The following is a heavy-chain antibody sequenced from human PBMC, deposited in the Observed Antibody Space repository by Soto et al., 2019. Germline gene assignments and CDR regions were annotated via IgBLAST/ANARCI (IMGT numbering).Heavy chain of an antibody. D-gene: IGHD3-22*01. J-gene: IGHJ6*01. CDR1: GFTFSSYA. CDR3: ARDMIVVVITTPNYYYYGMDV. Sequence: QVQLVESGGGVVQPGRSLRLSCAASGFTFSSYAMHWVRQAPGKGLEWVAVISYDGSNKYYADSVKGRFTISRDNSKNTLYLQMNSLRAEDTAVYYCARDMIVVVITTPNYYYYGMDVW. CDR2: ISYDGSNK. V-gene: IGHV3-30-3*01.